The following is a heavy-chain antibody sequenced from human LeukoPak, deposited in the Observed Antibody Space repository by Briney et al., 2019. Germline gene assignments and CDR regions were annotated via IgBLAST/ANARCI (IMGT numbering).Heavy chain of an antibody. CDR3: ARVVVVVPAAMPYYYYYMDV. J-gene: IGHJ6*03. CDR2: INPSGGST. V-gene: IGHV1-46*01. CDR1: GYTFTSYY. D-gene: IGHD2-2*01. Sequence: ASVKVSCKASGYTFTSYYMHWVRQAPGQGLEWMGIINPSGGSTSYAQKFQGRVTMTTDTSTSTAYMELRSLRSDDTAVYYCARVVVVVPAAMPYYYYYMDVWGKGTTVTISS.